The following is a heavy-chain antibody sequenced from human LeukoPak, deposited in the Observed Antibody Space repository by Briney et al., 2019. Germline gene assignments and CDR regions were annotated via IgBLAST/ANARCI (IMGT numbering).Heavy chain of an antibody. CDR2: IYHSGST. Sequence: SETLSLTRTVSGYSISSGYYWGWIRQPPGKGLEWIGSIYHSGSTYYNPSLKSRVTISVDTSKNQFSLKLSSVTAADTAVYYCATLEGFGELLTYWGQGTLVTVSS. CDR1: GYSISSGYY. V-gene: IGHV4-38-2*02. J-gene: IGHJ4*02. CDR3: ATLEGFGELLTY. D-gene: IGHD3-10*01.